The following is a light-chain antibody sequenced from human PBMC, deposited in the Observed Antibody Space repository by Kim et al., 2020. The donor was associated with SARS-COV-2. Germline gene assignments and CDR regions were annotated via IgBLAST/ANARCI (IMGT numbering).Light chain of an antibody. CDR2: DES. V-gene: IGLV3-21*03. CDR1: NIGSKS. CDR3: QVWDTNSDHVV. Sequence: PVKAARTTCGGNNIGSKSVYWYQQKSGQAPLLIAFDESDRPSGIPERFAASRSGNTATLTVIRVESGDEADYYCQVWDTNSDHVVFGGGTQLTVL. J-gene: IGLJ2*01.